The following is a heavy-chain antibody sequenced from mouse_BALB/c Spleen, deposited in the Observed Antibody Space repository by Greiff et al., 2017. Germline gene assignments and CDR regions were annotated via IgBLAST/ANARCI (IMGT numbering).Heavy chain of an antibody. V-gene: IGHV5-17*02. CDR1: GFTFSSFG. CDR3: AREGAYYYGSRDYFDY. CDR2: ISSGSSTI. Sequence: EVQLVESGGGLVQPGGSRKLSCAASGFTFSSFGMHWVRQAPEKGLEWVAYISSGSSTIYYADKVKGRFTISRDNPKNTLCLQMTSLRSEDTAMYYCAREGAYYYGSRDYFDYWGQGTTLTVSS. D-gene: IGHD1-1*01. J-gene: IGHJ2*01.